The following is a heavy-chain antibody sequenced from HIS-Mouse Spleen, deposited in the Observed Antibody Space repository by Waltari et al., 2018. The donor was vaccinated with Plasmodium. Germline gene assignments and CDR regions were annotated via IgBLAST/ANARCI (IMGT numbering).Heavy chain of an antibody. CDR1: GGSFSGSY. V-gene: IGHV4-34*01. CDR3: ARVTSSGVYWYFDL. CDR2: INHSGST. D-gene: IGHD3-3*01. Sequence: QVQLQQWGAGLLKPSETLSLTYAVYGGSFSGSYWIWSRQPPGKGLEWIGEINHSGSTNYNPSLKSRVTISVDTSKNQFSLKLSSVTAADTAVYYCARVTSSGVYWYFDLWGRGTLVTVSS. J-gene: IGHJ2*01.